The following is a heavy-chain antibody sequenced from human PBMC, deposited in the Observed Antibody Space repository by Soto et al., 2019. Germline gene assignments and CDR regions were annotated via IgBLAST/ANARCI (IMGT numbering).Heavy chain of an antibody. V-gene: IGHV4-59*01. CDR3: ARGGDNSPWYYSL. J-gene: IGHJ4*02. CDR1: GGSISNNY. D-gene: IGHD3-10*01. CDR2: IFSNGRT. Sequence: SETLSLTCTVSGGSISNNYWSWIRQPPGRGLEWIGYIFSNGRTNYNPSLESRVTISVDTSKNQLSLKLRSVTAADTAVYYCARGGDNSPWYYSLWGQGTLVTVSS.